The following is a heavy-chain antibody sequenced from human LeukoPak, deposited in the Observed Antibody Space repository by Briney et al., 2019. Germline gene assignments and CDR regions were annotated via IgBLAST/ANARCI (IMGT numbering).Heavy chain of an antibody. V-gene: IGHV3-23*01. CDR3: ARRAPGYSSGWLDY. D-gene: IGHD6-19*01. CDR2: ISGSGDKT. CDR1: GFTFSSYA. J-gene: IGHJ4*02. Sequence: GGSLRLSCAASGFTFSSYAMSWVRQAPGKGLEWVSVISGSGDKTYYADSVKGRFTTSRDNSKNTLSLQMGSLRAEDMAVYYCARRAPGYSSGWLDYWGQGTLVTISS.